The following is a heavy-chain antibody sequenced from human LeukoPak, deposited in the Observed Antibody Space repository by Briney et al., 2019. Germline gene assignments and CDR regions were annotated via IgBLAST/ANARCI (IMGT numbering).Heavy chain of an antibody. J-gene: IGHJ4*02. CDR1: GGSLSGYY. CDR2: INHSGST. V-gene: IGHV4-34*01. Sequence: PSETLSLTCAVYGGSLSGYYWSWIRQPPGKGLEWIGEINHSGSTNYNPSLKSRVTISADTSKNQFSLKLSSVTAADTAVYYCASGASGGVVAAFDYWGQGTLVTVSS. CDR3: ASGASGGVVAAFDY. D-gene: IGHD2-15*01.